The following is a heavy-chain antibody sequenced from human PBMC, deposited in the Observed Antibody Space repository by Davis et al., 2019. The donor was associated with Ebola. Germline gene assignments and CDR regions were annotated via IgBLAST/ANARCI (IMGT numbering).Heavy chain of an antibody. CDR1: GFTFSSYA. J-gene: IGHJ4*02. V-gene: IGHV3-23*01. Sequence: GGSLRLSCAASGFTFSSYATSWVRQAPGKGLEWVSAISGSGGSTYYADSVKGRFTISRDNSKNTLYLQMNSLRAEDTAVYYCAKEVSNYDFWSGYLDYWGQGTLVTVSS. D-gene: IGHD3-3*01. CDR3: AKEVSNYDFWSGYLDY. CDR2: ISGSGGST.